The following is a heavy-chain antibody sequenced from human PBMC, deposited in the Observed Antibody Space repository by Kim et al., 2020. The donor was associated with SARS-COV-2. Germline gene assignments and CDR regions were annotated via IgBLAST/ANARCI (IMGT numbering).Heavy chain of an antibody. V-gene: IGHV3-74*01. CDR3: VKDFGGRSDS. J-gene: IGHJ4*02. CDR2: MNEDGRII. Sequence: GGSLRLSCAASGFTFNTYWMHWVRQAPGKGLVWVSRMNEDGRIINYADSVRGRFTISRDDATNTLYLQMNSLRPDDTATYYCVKDFGGRSDSWCQGTLVT. CDR1: GFTFNTYW. D-gene: IGHD3-16*01.